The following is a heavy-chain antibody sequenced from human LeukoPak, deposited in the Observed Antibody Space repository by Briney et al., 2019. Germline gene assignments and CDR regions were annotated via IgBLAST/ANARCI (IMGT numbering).Heavy chain of an antibody. J-gene: IGHJ4*02. V-gene: IGHV3-23*01. CDR1: GITLSNYG. CDR2: ISDSGGRT. CDR3: AKRGAVIRVILVGFHKEAYYFDS. Sequence: GGSLRLSCAVSGITLSNYGMSWVRQAPGKGLEWVAGISDSGGRTNYADSVKGRFTISRDNPKNTLYLQMNSLRAEDTAVYFCAKRGAVIRVILVGFHKEAYYFDSWGQGALVTVSP. D-gene: IGHD3-22*01.